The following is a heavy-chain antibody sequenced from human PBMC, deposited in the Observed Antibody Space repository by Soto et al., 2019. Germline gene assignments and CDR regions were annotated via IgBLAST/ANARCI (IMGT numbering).Heavy chain of an antibody. V-gene: IGHV3-23*01. CDR2: LSVTGGGP. Sequence: EVRLLESGGGLVQPGGSLRLSCAASGFSFSSYDMTWVRQAPGQGLEWVSSLSVTGGGPYYADSVRGRFTMSRDNSKNTMALEMSGMRADDSAVYYCAKGRETTTSAKFCFDNWGQGTLFTVSS. J-gene: IGHJ4*02. CDR1: GFSFSSYD. CDR3: AKGRETTTSAKFCFDN. D-gene: IGHD1-26*01.